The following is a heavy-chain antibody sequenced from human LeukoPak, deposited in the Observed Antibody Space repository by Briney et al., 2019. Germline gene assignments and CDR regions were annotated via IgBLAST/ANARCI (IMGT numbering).Heavy chain of an antibody. CDR1: GYTLTELS. CDR3: ATDGGRSNSVTNY. Sequence: ASVKVSCKVSGYTLTELSMHWVRQAPGKGLEWMGSFDPEDGETIYAEKFQGRVTETEDTSTDTAYMELSSLRSEDTAVYYCATDGGRSNSVTNYWGQGTLVTVSS. V-gene: IGHV1-24*01. D-gene: IGHD4-11*01. CDR2: FDPEDGET. J-gene: IGHJ4*02.